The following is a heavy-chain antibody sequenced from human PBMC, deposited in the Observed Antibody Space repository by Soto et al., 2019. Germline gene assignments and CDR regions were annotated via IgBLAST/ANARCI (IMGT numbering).Heavy chain of an antibody. D-gene: IGHD3-22*01. Sequence: QVQLVQSGAEVKKPGSSVTVSCKASGGTFSSYAISWVRQAPGQGLEWMGGIIPIFGTANYAQKFQGRVTINADKSPSTAYMELSSLRTEDTAVYYCARSQDYYDSSGYSYWGQGTLVTVSS. CDR2: IIPIFGTA. CDR1: GGTFSSYA. CDR3: ARSQDYYDSSGYSY. V-gene: IGHV1-69*06. J-gene: IGHJ4*02.